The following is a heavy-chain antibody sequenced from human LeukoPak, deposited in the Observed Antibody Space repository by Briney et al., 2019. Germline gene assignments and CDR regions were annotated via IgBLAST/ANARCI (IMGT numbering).Heavy chain of an antibody. CDR2: LSGSGGST. CDR1: GFTFSSYA. CDR3: AKDYRYAIAAPGRQYNWFDR. Sequence: GGSLRLSCAASGFTFSSYAMSWARAAPRKGLDWVTALSGSGGSTYYAHSVKGRFTISRDDSKSTLYLQMNSLRVEDTAVYYCAKDYRYAIAAPGRQYNWFDRWGQGTRVTVSS. J-gene: IGHJ5*02. D-gene: IGHD6-13*01. V-gene: IGHV3-23*01.